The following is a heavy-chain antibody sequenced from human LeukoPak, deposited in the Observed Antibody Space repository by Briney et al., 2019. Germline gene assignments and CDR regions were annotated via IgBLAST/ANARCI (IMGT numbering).Heavy chain of an antibody. D-gene: IGHD6-13*01. Sequence: SETLSLTCAVSGYSLSSGYYWGWIRQPPGNGLEWIGSIYHSGSTYYNPSLKSRVTISVDTSKNQFSLKLSSVTAADTAVYYCARGEQQMAIDYLGQGTLVTVSS. J-gene: IGHJ4*02. CDR1: GYSLSSGYY. CDR2: IYHSGST. CDR3: ARGEQQMAIDY. V-gene: IGHV4-38-2*01.